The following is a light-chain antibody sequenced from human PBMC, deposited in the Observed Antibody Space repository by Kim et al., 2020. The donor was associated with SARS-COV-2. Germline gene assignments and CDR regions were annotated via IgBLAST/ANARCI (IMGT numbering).Light chain of an antibody. CDR1: KLGDKY. Sequence: SVSQGQTASITCSGDKLGDKYACWCQQKPGQSPVLVIYQDNKRPSGIPERFSGSNSGNTATLTISGTQAMDEADYYCQAWDSSTAVFGGGTQLTVL. J-gene: IGLJ2*01. CDR2: QDN. CDR3: QAWDSSTAV. V-gene: IGLV3-1*01.